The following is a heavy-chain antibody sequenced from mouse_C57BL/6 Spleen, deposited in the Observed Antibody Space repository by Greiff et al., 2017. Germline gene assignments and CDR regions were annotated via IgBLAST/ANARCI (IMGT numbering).Heavy chain of an antibody. V-gene: IGHV1-82*01. Sequence: VQLQESGPELVKPGASVKISCKASGYAFSSSWMNWVKQRPGKGLEWIGRIYPGDGDTNYNGKFKGKATLTADKSSSTAYMQLSSLTSEDSAVYFCANWDNAYWGQGTLVTVSA. J-gene: IGHJ3*01. CDR3: ANWDNAY. CDR1: GYAFSSSW. CDR2: IYPGDGDT. D-gene: IGHD4-1*01.